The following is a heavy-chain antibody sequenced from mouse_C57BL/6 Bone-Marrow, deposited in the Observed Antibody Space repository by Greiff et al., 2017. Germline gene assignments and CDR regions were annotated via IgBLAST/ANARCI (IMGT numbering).Heavy chain of an antibody. CDR3: AREGWLLPHWYFYV. D-gene: IGHD2-3*01. V-gene: IGHV1-52*01. Sequence: QVQLQQPGAELVRPGSSVKLSCTASGYTFTSYWMHWVKQSPIQGLEWIGNIDPSDSETHYNQKFKDKATLTVDKSSSTAYMQLSSLKSEDSAVYYCAREGWLLPHWYFYVWGRGTTVTVSA. CDR1: GYTFTSYW. J-gene: IGHJ1*03. CDR2: IDPSDSET.